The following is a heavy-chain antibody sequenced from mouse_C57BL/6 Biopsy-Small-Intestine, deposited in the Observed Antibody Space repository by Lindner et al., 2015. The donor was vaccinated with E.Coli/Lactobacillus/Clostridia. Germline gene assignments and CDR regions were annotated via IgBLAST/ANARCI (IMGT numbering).Heavy chain of an antibody. V-gene: IGHV1-7*01. CDR3: ARSGAFRSMDF. D-gene: IGHD3-1*01. CDR1: GYTFTTFW. CDR2: INPSSGYA. J-gene: IGHJ4*01. Sequence: VQLQESGAELAKPGASVKLSCKASGYTFTTFWMHWVKQRPRQGLEWIGFINPSSGYADYNQKFKDKATLTADKSSSTAYMQVNSLTYEDSAVYCCARSGAFRSMDFWGQGTSVTVSS.